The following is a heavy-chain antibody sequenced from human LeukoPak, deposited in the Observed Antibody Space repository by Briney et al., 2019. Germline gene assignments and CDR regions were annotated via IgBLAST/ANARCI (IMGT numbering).Heavy chain of an antibody. J-gene: IGHJ4*02. Sequence: GGSLRLSCAASGFTVSSNYMSWVRQAPGKGLEWVSVIHSGGSTYYADSVKGRFAISRDDSKNTLYLQMNSLRAEDTAVYYCARDDPSGSYKDWGQGTLVTVSS. CDR3: ARDDPSGSYKD. CDR1: GFTVSSNY. CDR2: IHSGGST. V-gene: IGHV3-66*01. D-gene: IGHD3-10*01.